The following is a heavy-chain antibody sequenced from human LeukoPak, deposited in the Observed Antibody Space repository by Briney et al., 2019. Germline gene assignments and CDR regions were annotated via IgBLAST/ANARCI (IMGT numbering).Heavy chain of an antibody. V-gene: IGHV4-38-2*02. J-gene: IGHJ4*02. Sequence: PSQTLSLTCTVSGYSISNGYYWGWIRQPPGKGLEWIGSIYHSGSTYYNPSLKSRVTISVDTSKNQFSLKLSSVTAADTAVYYCASLVVVSTFDYWGQRTLVTVSS. CDR3: ASLVVVSTFDY. CDR2: IYHSGST. CDR1: GYSISNGYY. D-gene: IGHD2-2*01.